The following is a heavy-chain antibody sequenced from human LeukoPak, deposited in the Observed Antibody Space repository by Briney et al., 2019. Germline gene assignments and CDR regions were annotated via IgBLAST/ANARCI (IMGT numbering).Heavy chain of an antibody. V-gene: IGHV1-46*01. J-gene: IGHJ3*02. CDR3: ARDPDYGGSPGAFDI. CDR2: INPSGGST. D-gene: IGHD4-23*01. Sequence: ASVKVSCKASGYTFTSYYMHWVRQAPGQGLEWMGIINPSGGSTSYAQKFQGRVTMTRDASTSTVYMELSSLRSEDTAVYYCARDPDYGGSPGAFDIWGQGTMVTVSS. CDR1: GYTFTSYY.